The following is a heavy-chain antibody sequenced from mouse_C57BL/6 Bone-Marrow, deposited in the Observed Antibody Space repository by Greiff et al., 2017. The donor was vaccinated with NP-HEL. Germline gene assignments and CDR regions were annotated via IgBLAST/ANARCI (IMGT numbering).Heavy chain of an antibody. CDR2: FDPENGDT. CDR3: TKTTVVATDFDY. CDR1: GFNIKDDY. D-gene: IGHD1-1*01. V-gene: IGHV14-4*01. J-gene: IGHJ2*01. Sequence: VQLKESGAELVRPGASVKLSCTASGFNIKDDYMHWVKQRPEQGLEWIGWFDPENGDTEYASKFQGKATITADTSSNTAYLQLSSLTSEYTAVYYCTKTTVVATDFDYWGQGTTLTVSS.